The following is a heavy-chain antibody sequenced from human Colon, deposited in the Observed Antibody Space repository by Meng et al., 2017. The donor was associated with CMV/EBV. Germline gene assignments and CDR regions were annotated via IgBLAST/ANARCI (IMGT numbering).Heavy chain of an antibody. CDR1: GYTFTIFG. CDR3: ARELARGGY. Sequence: QFQLAQSGAEVKKPWASVKVSCKTSGYTFTIFGISWVRQAPGQGLEWMAYISPYNGDTNYAQRFQGRVALTTDTSTSTVYMELGRLTSDDTAMYYCARELARGGYWGQGTLVTVSS. J-gene: IGHJ4*02. CDR2: ISPYNGDT. V-gene: IGHV1-18*01.